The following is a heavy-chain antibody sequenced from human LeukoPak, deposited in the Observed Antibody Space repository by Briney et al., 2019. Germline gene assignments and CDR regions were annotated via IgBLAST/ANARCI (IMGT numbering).Heavy chain of an antibody. Sequence: GGSLRLSCAASGFTFSSYGMHWVRQAPGKGLEWVAVIWYDGSNKYYADSVKGRFTISRDNSKNTLYLQMNSLRAEDTAVYYCARIGAGSSRDYWGQGTLVTVSS. CDR1: GFTFSSYG. CDR2: IWYDGSNK. CDR3: ARIGAGSSRDY. J-gene: IGHJ4*02. V-gene: IGHV3-33*01. D-gene: IGHD6-13*01.